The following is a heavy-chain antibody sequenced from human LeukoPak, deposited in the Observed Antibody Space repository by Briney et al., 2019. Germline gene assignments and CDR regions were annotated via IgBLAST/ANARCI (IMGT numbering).Heavy chain of an antibody. CDR2: IYPSDSDT. V-gene: IGHV5-51*01. CDR3: ARTYYDFWSGYRSDAFDI. CDR1: GYSFTSYW. J-gene: IGHJ3*02. D-gene: IGHD3-3*01. Sequence: GESLKISCKGSGYSFTSYWIGWVRQMPGKGLEWMGIIYPSDSDTRYSPSFQGQVTISADKSISTAYLQWSSLKASDTAMYYCARTYYDFWSGYRSDAFDIWGQGTMVTVSS.